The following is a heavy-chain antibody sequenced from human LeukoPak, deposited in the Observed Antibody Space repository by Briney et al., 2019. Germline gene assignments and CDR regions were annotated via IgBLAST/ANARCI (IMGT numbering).Heavy chain of an antibody. J-gene: IGHJ4*02. CDR1: GITFSSYG. D-gene: IGHD3-22*01. CDR3: AKGVYYDSSGPDY. V-gene: IGHV3-30*02. Sequence: GGSLRLSCAASGITFSSYGMHWVRQAPGKGLEWVAFIRYDGSNKYYADSVKGRFTISRDSSKNTLYLQMNSLRAEDTAVYYCAKGVYYDSSGPDYWGQGTLVTVSS. CDR2: IRYDGSNK.